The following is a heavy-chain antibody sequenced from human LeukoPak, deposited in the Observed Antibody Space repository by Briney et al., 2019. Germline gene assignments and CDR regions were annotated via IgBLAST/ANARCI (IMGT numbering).Heavy chain of an antibody. V-gene: IGHV3-20*04. Sequence: PGGSLRLSCAASGFTFLSYSMNWVRQAPGKGLEWVSGINWNGGSTGYADSVKGRFTISRDNAKNSLYLQMNSLRAEDTALYYCARADYYDSSGYHYWGQGTLVTVSS. CDR3: ARADYYDSSGYHY. CDR1: GFTFLSYS. CDR2: INWNGGST. D-gene: IGHD3-22*01. J-gene: IGHJ4*02.